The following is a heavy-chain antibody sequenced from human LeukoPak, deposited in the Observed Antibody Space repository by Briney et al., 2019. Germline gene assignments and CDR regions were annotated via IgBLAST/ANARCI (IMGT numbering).Heavy chain of an antibody. CDR2: INPDSGGT. D-gene: IGHD4-23*01. V-gene: IGHV1-2*02. CDR1: GYTFTGYY. Sequence: ASVKVSCKASGYTFTGYYMHWVRQAPGQGLEWMGWINPDSGGTNYAQKFQGRVNMTRDTSTNTVYMELSSLRSEDTAVYYCARPTTVGNAFHIWGQGTMVTVSS. J-gene: IGHJ3*02. CDR3: ARPTTVGNAFHI.